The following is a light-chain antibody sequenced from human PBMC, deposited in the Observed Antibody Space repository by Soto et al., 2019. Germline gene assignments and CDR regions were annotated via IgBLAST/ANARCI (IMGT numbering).Light chain of an antibody. CDR1: QSVSSN. J-gene: IGKJ1*01. CDR2: RAS. CDR3: HQYNNWPRT. V-gene: IGKV3D-15*01. Sequence: EMVMTQSPATLSVSPGEGATLSCRASQSVSSNLAWYQQRPGQSPTLLIFRASTRATGIPARFSGSGSGTEFTLTISSLQSEDFAVYYCHQYNNWPRTFGQGTKVEIK.